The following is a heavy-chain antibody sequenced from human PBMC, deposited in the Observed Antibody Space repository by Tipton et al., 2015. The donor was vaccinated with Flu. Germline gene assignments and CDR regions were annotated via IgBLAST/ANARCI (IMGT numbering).Heavy chain of an antibody. J-gene: IGHJ4*02. V-gene: IGHV4-38-2*01. CDR1: GDSISSDYH. CDR3: ARGLYGSGSYQRRYFDS. D-gene: IGHD3-10*01. Sequence: TLSLTCAVSGDSISSDYHWGWIRQFPGKRLEWIGTVSRSGSTVYNPSLKSRVTISVDTSKNQFSLKLNSVTAADTAVYYCARGLYGSGSYQRRYFDSWGQGTLVTVSS. CDR2: VSRSGST.